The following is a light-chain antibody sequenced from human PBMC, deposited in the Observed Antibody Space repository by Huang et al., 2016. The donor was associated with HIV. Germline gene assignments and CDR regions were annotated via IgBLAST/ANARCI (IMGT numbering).Light chain of an antibody. CDR3: HQYNYWRPYT. Sequence: EIVMTQSPATLFVSPGEGVTLSCRASQSVDNNLAWYQQIPGQAPRLLIYGASTRATGVPARFSGSGSGTEFHLTISSLRSEDFAVYYCHQYNYWRPYTFGQGTKLEIK. CDR1: QSVDNN. CDR2: GAS. V-gene: IGKV3-15*01. J-gene: IGKJ2*01.